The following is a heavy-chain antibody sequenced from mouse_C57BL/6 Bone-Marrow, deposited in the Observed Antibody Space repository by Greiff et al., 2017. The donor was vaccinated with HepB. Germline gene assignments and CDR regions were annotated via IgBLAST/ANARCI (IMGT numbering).Heavy chain of an antibody. CDR1: GYTFTSYW. CDR3: ARGLFSSCYFDV. CDR2: IHPNSGST. Sequence: QVQLQQSGAELVKPGASVKLSCKASGYTFTSYWMHWVKQRPGQGLEWIGMIHPNSGSTNYNEKFKSKATLTVDKSSRTAYMQLSSLTSEDSAVYYCARGLFSSCYFDVWGTVTTVTVSS. D-gene: IGHD3-1*01. J-gene: IGHJ1*03. V-gene: IGHV1-64*01.